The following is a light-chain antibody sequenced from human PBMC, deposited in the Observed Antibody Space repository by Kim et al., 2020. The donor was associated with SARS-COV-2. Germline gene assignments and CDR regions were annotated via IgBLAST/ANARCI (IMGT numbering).Light chain of an antibody. Sequence: LSPGDRATLSCRASQSVSSNLAWYQQKPGQAPRLLIYGASARATDIPARFSGSGAGTEFTLTISSLHSEDFAVYYCHQYSDWPRTFGPGTKVDIK. J-gene: IGKJ1*01. CDR3: HQYSDWPRT. V-gene: IGKV3-15*01. CDR1: QSVSSN. CDR2: GAS.